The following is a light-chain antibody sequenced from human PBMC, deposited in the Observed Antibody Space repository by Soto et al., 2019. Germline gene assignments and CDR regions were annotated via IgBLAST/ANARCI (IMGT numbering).Light chain of an antibody. CDR3: QQRLTWPIT. CDR2: DAS. J-gene: IGKJ5*01. V-gene: IGKV3-11*01. Sequence: EIVVTQSPATLSLSLGESATLSCRASQSVSSYLAWYQQKPGQGPRLLIYDASNRATGVSARFSGSGYGTDFTLSISSLEPEDFTLYYCQQRLTWPITFAHGTRLAI. CDR1: QSVSSY.